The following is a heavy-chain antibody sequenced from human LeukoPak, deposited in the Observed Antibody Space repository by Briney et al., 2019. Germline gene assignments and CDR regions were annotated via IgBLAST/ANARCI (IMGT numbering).Heavy chain of an antibody. Sequence: GGSLRLSCATSGFTFSNSAMTWVRQAPGKGLEWVSAISGSGDKIHYADSVKGRFTISRDNSKNTLYLQMNSLRVEDTAIYYCAKDWSCDYWGQGTLITVSS. CDR3: AKDWSCDY. V-gene: IGHV3-23*01. CDR2: ISGSGDKI. D-gene: IGHD1-26*01. CDR1: GFTFSNSA. J-gene: IGHJ4*02.